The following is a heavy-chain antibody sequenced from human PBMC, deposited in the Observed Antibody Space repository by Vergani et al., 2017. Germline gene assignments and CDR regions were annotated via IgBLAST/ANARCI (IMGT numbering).Heavy chain of an antibody. CDR2: IKYDGSKK. Sequence: EVQLVASGGGLVQRGGSLRLSCEASGFTFSNLWMTWVRRAPGKGLEWVANIKYDGSKKNYVDSVKGRFTISRDNAKNSLYLQMNNLRVEDTAVYFCARSPHGYTYGGYISQFDPWGQGTLVTVSS. CDR1: GFTFSNLW. V-gene: IGHV3-7*01. D-gene: IGHD5-18*01. J-gene: IGHJ5*02. CDR3: ARSPHGYTYGGYISQFDP.